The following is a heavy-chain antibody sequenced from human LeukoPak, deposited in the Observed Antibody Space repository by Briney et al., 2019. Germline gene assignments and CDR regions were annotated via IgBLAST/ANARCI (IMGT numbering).Heavy chain of an antibody. J-gene: IGHJ4*02. CDR2: ISSSGSTI. CDR3: ARAHYYDSSGYPYYFDY. D-gene: IGHD3-22*01. V-gene: IGHV3-48*03. Sequence: GGSLRLSCAASGFTFSSYEMNWVRQAPGKGLEWVSYISSSGSTIYYADSVKGRFTISRDNAKNSLYLQMNSLRAEDTAVYYCARAHYYDSSGYPYYFDYWGQGTLVTVFS. CDR1: GFTFSSYE.